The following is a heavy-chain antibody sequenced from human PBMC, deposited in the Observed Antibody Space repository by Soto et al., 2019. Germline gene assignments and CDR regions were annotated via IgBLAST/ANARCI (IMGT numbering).Heavy chain of an antibody. D-gene: IGHD2-15*01. CDR1: GYRFTTYW. Sequence: GESLKISCKGSGYRFTTYWIGWVRQMPGKGLEWMGIIYPGDSDTRYSPSFQGQVTISVDKSISTAYLQWSSLKASDTAMYYCARSFGSFPCYYYLDVWGKGTTVTFSS. V-gene: IGHV5-51*01. CDR3: ARSFGSFPCYYYLDV. CDR2: IYPGDSDT. J-gene: IGHJ6*03.